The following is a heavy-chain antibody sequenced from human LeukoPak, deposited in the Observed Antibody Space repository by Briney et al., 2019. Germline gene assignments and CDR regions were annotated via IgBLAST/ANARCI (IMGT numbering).Heavy chain of an antibody. CDR2: MNPNSGNT. CDR3: ARVPAAMGPYYYYYYMDV. V-gene: IGHV1-8*03. Sequence: ASVKVSCKASGYTFTSYDINWVRQATGQGLEWMGWMNPNSGNTGYAQKFQGRVTITRNTSISTAYMELSSLRSEDTAVYHCARVPAAMGPYYYYYYMDVWGKGTTVTVSS. D-gene: IGHD2-2*01. CDR1: GYTFTSYD. J-gene: IGHJ6*03.